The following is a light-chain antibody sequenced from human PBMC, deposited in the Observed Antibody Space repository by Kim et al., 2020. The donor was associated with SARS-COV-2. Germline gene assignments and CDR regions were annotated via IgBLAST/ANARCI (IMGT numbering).Light chain of an antibody. CDR1: QSITTF. Sequence: DVQVTQSPSSLSASVGDSVTITCRTSQSITTFMNWYQQKPGEAPNLLIYAASSLRNGVPLRFRGSGSETHFTLTITDLQPDDFASYYCLQTYSAPLAFGAGTKVDI. CDR3: LQTYSAPLA. V-gene: IGKV1-39*01. CDR2: AAS. J-gene: IGKJ3*01.